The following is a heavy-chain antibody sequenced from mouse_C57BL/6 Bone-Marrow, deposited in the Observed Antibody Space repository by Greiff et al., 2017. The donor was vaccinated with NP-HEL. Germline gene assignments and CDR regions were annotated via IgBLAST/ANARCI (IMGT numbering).Heavy chain of an antibody. D-gene: IGHD1-1*01. CDR2: INPSSGYT. CDR1: GYTFTSYT. J-gene: IGHJ2*01. V-gene: IGHV1-4*01. Sequence: QVQLQQSGAELARPGASVKMSCKASGYTFTSYTMHWVKQRPGQGLEWIGYINPSSGYTKYNQKFKDKATLTADKSSSTAYMQLSSLTSEDSAVYYCARGVITTVVGYWGQGTTLTVSS. CDR3: ARGVITTVVGY.